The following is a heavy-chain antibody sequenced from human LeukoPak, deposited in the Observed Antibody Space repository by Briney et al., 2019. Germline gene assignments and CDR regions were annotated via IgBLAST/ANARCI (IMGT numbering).Heavy chain of an antibody. Sequence: PGGCLRLSCAASGFTFSSYWMSWVRQAPGKGLEWVANIKQDGSEKYYVDSVKGRFTISRDNAKNSLYLQMNSLRAEDTAVYYCARESIWFGESNDYWGQGTLVTVSS. CDR3: ARESIWFGESNDY. V-gene: IGHV3-7*01. CDR1: GFTFSSYW. D-gene: IGHD3-10*01. CDR2: IKQDGSEK. J-gene: IGHJ4*02.